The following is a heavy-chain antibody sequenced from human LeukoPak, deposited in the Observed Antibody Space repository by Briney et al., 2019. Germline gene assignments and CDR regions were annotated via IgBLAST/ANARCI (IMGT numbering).Heavy chain of an antibody. D-gene: IGHD4-23*01. J-gene: IGHJ3*02. Sequence: GGSLRLSCEASGFTFSNYSRNWVRQAPGKGLGWVSYISSSSNSIYYADSVKGRFTISSDNAKNSLYLQMNSLRAEDTAVYYCARGGGNSVNRNAFDIWGQGTMVTVSS. CDR2: ISSSSNSI. CDR1: GFTFSNYS. CDR3: ARGGGNSVNRNAFDI. V-gene: IGHV3-48*01.